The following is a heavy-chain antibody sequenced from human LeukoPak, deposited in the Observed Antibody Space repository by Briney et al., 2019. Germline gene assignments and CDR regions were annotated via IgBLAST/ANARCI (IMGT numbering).Heavy chain of an antibody. CDR2: INAGNGNT. V-gene: IGHV1-3*01. Sequence: ASVKVSCKASGYTFSYYAIHWVRQAPGQRLEWMGWINAGNGNTKNSQKFQGRVTITRDTSASTAYMELSSLRPEDTAVYYCARDPSTGVVPDGKFSSDYYFDYWGRGTLVTVSS. J-gene: IGHJ4*02. CDR3: ARDPSTGVVPDGKFSSDYYFDY. D-gene: IGHD2-2*01. CDR1: GYTFSYYA.